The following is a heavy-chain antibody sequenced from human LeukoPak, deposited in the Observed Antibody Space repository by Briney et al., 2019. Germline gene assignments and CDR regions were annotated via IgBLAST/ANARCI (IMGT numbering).Heavy chain of an antibody. CDR3: AKGNAYYDILTGYPRS. CDR2: IRYDGSNK. J-gene: IGHJ4*02. V-gene: IGHV3-30*02. D-gene: IGHD3-9*01. CDR1: GFTFSSYG. Sequence: PGGSLRLSCAASGFTFSSYGMHWVRQAPGKGLEWVAFIRYDGSNKYYADSVKGRFTISRDNSKNTLYLQMNSLRAEDTAVYYCAKGNAYYDILTGYPRSWGQGTLVTVSS.